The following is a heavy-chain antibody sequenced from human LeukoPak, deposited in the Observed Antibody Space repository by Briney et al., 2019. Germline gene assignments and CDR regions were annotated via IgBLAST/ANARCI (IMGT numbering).Heavy chain of an antibody. J-gene: IGHJ6*03. CDR3: ARQHYYDSSGFYPPATRVYYYYYYMDV. V-gene: IGHV4-38-2*01. CDR2: FYHSGST. Sequence: SETLSLTCAVSGYSISSGYYWGWIRQPPGKGLQWIGSFYHSGSTYYNPSLRSRVTISVDTSKSQFSLELSSVTAADTAVYYCARQHYYDSSGFYPPATRVYYYYYYMDVCGKGTTVTVSS. D-gene: IGHD3-22*01. CDR1: GYSISSGYY.